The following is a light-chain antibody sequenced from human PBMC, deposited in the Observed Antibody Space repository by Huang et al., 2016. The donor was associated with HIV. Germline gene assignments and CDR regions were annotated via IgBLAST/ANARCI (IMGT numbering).Light chain of an antibody. CDR3: MQALQTPLT. V-gene: IGKV2-28*01. J-gene: IGKJ4*01. CDR2: LGS. Sequence: IVMTQSPVSLPVTPGEAASISCRSSQSLLHSNGNNYLYWYLQKPGQSPQLLIYLGSNRASGVPDRFSASGSGTDFTLKISRVEAEDVGVYYCMQALQTPLTFGVGTKVEIK. CDR1: QSLLHSNGNNY.